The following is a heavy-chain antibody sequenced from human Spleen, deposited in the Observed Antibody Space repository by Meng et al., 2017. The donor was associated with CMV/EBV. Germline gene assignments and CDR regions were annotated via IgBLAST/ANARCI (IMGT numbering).Heavy chain of an antibody. J-gene: IGHJ4*02. D-gene: IGHD3-22*01. Sequence: SETLSLTCGVYGGSFSGYYWSWIRQPPGKGLEWIGEINHSGGSYYNPSLKSRFTISVDTSKNQFSLKLSSVTAADMAVYYCARDNRIIMGVVLTNYFDYWGQGTLVPSPQ. CDR1: GGSFSGYY. V-gene: IGHV4-34*01. CDR2: INHSGGS. CDR3: ARDNRIIMGVVLTNYFDY.